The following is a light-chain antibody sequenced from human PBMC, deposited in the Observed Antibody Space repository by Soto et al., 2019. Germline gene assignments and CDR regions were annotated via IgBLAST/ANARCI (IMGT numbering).Light chain of an antibody. J-gene: IGLJ1*01. Sequence: QSALTQPASVSGSPGQSITISCTGTSSDVGTYNLVAWYQQHPGKAPKLMIFEDNKRPSGVSDRFSGSKSGNTASLTNSGLQTEDEADYYCCSFAGSRILYVFGAGTKVTVL. CDR2: EDN. V-gene: IGLV2-23*01. CDR3: CSFAGSRILYV. CDR1: SSDVGTYNL.